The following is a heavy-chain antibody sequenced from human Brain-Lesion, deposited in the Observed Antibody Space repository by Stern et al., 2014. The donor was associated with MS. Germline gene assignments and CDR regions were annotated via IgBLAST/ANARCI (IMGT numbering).Heavy chain of an antibody. V-gene: IGHV1-2*02. CDR3: ARDQRGITIFGVVTDYYYLGMDV. Sequence: QVQLVASGAEVKKPGASVKVSCKTSGYIFTGYHIHWVRQAPGQGLEWMAWINPNTGGTKYAQKFQGRVTMSRDTSISTAYVELSSLTSDDTAVYYCARDQRGITIFGVVTDYYYLGMDVWGQGTTVTVSS. D-gene: IGHD3-3*01. CDR2: INPNTGGT. CDR1: GYIFTGYH. J-gene: IGHJ6*02.